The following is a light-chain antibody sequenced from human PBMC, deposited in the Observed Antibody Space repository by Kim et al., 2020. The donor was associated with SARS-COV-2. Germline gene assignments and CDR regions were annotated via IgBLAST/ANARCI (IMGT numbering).Light chain of an antibody. CDR1: QDIRND. J-gene: IGKJ5*01. Sequence: ASVGDRVTITCRASQDIRNDLGWYQQNPGRAPKRLIYGASSLQSGVPSRFSGSGSGTEFTLTISSVQPEDFATYFCLQHSTYPITYGQGTRLEIK. CDR2: GAS. V-gene: IGKV1-17*01. CDR3: LQHSTYPIT.